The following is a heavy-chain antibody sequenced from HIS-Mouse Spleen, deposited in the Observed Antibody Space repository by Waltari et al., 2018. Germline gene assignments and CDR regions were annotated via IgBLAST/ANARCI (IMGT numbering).Heavy chain of an antibody. CDR1: GGSISSSSYY. CDR2: IYYSGST. J-gene: IGHJ4*02. CDR3: AREGLAVAGTTSYYFDY. Sequence: QLQLQESGPGLVKPSETLSLTCTVSGGSISSSSYYWGWIRQPPGKGLEWIGGIYYSGSTYYNPSLKSRVTISVDTSKNQFSLKLSSVTAADTAVYYCAREGLAVAGTTSYYFDYWGQGTLVTVSS. D-gene: IGHD6-19*01. V-gene: IGHV4-39*07.